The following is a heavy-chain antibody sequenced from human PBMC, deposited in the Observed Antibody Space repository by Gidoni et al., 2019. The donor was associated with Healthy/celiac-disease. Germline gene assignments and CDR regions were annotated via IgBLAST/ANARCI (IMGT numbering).Heavy chain of an antibody. CDR2: IYYSGST. Sequence: QLQLQESGPGLVKPSETLSLTCPVSGGSISSSSYYWGWIRQPPGKGLEWIGSIYYSGSTYYNPSLKSRVTISVDTSKNQFSLKLSSVTAADTAVYYCARPLWAAAGDYGMDVWGQGTTVTVSS. CDR3: ARPLWAAAGDYGMDV. J-gene: IGHJ6*02. CDR1: GGSISSSSYY. V-gene: IGHV4-39*01. D-gene: IGHD6-13*01.